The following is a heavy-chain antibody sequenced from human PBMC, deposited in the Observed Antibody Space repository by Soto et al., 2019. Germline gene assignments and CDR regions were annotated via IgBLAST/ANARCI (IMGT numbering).Heavy chain of an antibody. Sequence: QVQLVESGGGVVQPGRSMGLSCAASGFTFSSYGMHWVRQAPGKGLEWVAVISYDGSNKYFADSVKGRFTISRDNSKNTLFLQMNSLRAEDTAVYYCAKDTDPYIEAPLGYWGQGTLVTVSS. D-gene: IGHD6-6*01. CDR2: ISYDGSNK. CDR3: AKDTDPYIEAPLGY. V-gene: IGHV3-30*18. J-gene: IGHJ4*02. CDR1: GFTFSSYG.